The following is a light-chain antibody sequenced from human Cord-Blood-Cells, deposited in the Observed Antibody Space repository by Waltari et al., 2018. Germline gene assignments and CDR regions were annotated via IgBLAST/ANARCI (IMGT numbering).Light chain of an antibody. CDR3: QQYGSSPPLT. CDR2: GAS. CDR1: QRVSSSY. J-gene: IGKJ4*01. V-gene: IGKV3-20*01. Sequence: EIVLTQSPGTLSLSPGERATLYCRASQRVSSSYLAWYQQKPGQAPRLLIYGASSRATGIPDRFSGSGSGTDFTLTISRLEPEDFAVYYCQQYGSSPPLTFGGGTKVEIK.